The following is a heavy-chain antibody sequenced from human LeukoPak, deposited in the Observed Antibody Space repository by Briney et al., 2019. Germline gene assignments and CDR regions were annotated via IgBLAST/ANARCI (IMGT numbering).Heavy chain of an antibody. Sequence: SQTLSLTCAISGVSVSSNSAAWNWIRQSPSRGLEWLGRTYYRSKWYNDYALSVTGRITINSDTTKNQFSLQLNSVTPEDTAVYYCARGAVAHFDYWGQGTLVTVSS. CDR3: ARGAVAHFDY. J-gene: IGHJ4*02. D-gene: IGHD6-19*01. CDR1: GVSVSSNSAA. CDR2: TYYRSKWYN. V-gene: IGHV6-1*01.